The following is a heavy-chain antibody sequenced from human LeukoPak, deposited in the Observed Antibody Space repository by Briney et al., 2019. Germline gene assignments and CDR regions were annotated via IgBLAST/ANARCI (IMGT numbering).Heavy chain of an antibody. CDR3: ARAFHSYGPLASVATPTLIDY. CDR2: INPSGGST. CDR1: GYTFTSYY. D-gene: IGHD5-18*01. V-gene: IGHV1-46*01. Sequence: GASVKVSCKASGYTFTSYYMHWVRQAPGQGLEWMGIINPSGGSTSYAQKFQGRVTMTRDMSTSTVYMELSSLRSEDTAVYYCARAFHSYGPLASVATPTLIDYWGQGTLVTVSS. J-gene: IGHJ4*02.